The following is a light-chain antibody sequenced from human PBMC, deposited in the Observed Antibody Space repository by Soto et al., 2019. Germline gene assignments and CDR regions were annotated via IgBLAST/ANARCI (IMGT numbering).Light chain of an antibody. J-gene: IGKJ1*01. Sequence: EIGMTQSPATLSLYPGERATLSCRASQSVGYYLAWYQEKPGQAPRLLIYDASIRATGIPARFSGSGSGTDFTLTISSLEPEDFGVYYCQQRGNWPPTWTFGQGTKVDIK. CDR3: QQRGNWPPTWT. CDR1: QSVGYY. CDR2: DAS. V-gene: IGKV3-11*01.